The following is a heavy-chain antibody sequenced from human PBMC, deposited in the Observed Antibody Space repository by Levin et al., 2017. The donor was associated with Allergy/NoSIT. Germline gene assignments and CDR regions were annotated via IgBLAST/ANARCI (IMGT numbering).Heavy chain of an antibody. CDR3: ARLLGRYCSGGSCYSYYFDY. V-gene: IGHV5-51*01. CDR2: IYPGDSDT. D-gene: IGHD2-15*01. J-gene: IGHJ4*02. Sequence: GGSLRLSCKGSGYSFTSYWIGWVRQMPGKGLEWMGIIYPGDSDTRYSPSFQGQVTISADKSISTAYLQWSSLKASDTAMYYCARLLGRYCSGGSCYSYYFDYWGQGTLVTVSS. CDR1: GYSFTSYW.